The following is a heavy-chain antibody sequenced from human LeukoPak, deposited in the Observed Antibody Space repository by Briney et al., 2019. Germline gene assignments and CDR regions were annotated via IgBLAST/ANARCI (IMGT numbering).Heavy chain of an antibody. CDR1: VYTFTSYG. V-gene: IGHV1-18*01. J-gene: IGHJ4*02. CDR2: ISAYNGNT. Sequence: EASVKVSCKASVYTFTSYGISWVRQAPGQGLVWMGWISAYNGNTNYAQKFQGRVTITADKSTRTAYMELSSLRSEDTAVYYCARTLSREMATIEGMNWGYFDYWGQGTLVTVSS. CDR3: ARTLSREMATIEGMNWGYFDY. D-gene: IGHD5-24*01.